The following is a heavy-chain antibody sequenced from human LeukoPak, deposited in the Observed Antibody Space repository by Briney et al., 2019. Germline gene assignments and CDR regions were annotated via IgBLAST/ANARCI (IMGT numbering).Heavy chain of an antibody. D-gene: IGHD1-7*01. Sequence: GASVKVSCKASGCTVTSYDINWVREATGQGLEWMGWMNPNSGNTGYAQKFQGRVTMTRNTSISTAYMELSSLRSEDTAVYYCARGGQYNWNYWTGTPNYYYYYMDVWGKGTTVTVSS. V-gene: IGHV1-8*01. CDR3: ARGGQYNWNYWTGTPNYYYYYMDV. J-gene: IGHJ6*03. CDR1: GCTVTSYD. CDR2: MNPNSGNT.